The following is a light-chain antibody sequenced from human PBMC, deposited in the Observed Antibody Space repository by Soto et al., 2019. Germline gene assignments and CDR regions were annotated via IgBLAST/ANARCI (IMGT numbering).Light chain of an antibody. CDR2: KTS. CDR3: QQYADWPLT. Sequence: IVMTQSPSTVSVSPGESTSLSCRASRTIGTNFGWYQQKPGQAPRLLIPKTSNRATGVPARFSGSGSGTEFTLTITSLQSEDIAVYYCQQYADWPLTFGGGT. CDR1: RTIGTN. J-gene: IGKJ4*01. V-gene: IGKV3-15*01.